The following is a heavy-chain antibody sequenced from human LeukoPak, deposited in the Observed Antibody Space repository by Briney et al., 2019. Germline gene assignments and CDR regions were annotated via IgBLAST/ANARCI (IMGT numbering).Heavy chain of an antibody. CDR1: GFTLSSYW. V-gene: IGHV3-7*01. CDR2: IKEDGSVK. J-gene: IGHJ4*02. Sequence: PGGSLRLSCAASGFTLSSYWMSWVRQAPGKGLEWVANIKEDGSVKYYVDSVKGRFTVSRDNAKNSHYLQMNSLRAEDTAVYYCARIGYSSSSFDYWGQGTLVTVSS. CDR3: ARIGYSSSSFDY. D-gene: IGHD6-6*01.